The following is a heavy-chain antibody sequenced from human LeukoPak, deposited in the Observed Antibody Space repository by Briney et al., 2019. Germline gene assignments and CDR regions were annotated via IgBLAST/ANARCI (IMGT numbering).Heavy chain of an antibody. CDR3: AKTTTGYSSGRYPAWPIDY. Sequence: GGSLRLSCAASGFTFGSYAMYWVRQAPGKGLEWVSGIFGSGGSAHYADSVKGRFTISRDNSKNTVYLQMDSLSAEDTAIYYCAKTTTGYSSGRYPAWPIDYWGQGTLVTVSS. D-gene: IGHD2-15*01. CDR2: IFGSGGSA. CDR1: GFTFGSYA. J-gene: IGHJ4*02. V-gene: IGHV3-23*01.